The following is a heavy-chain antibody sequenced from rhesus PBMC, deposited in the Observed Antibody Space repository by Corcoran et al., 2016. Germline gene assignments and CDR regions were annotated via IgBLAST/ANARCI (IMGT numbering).Heavy chain of an antibody. J-gene: IGHJ4*01. Sequence: QVQLQESCPRLVKPSETLSLTCAFSGGSISGYYYWSWIRPPPGKGLEWIGSLSGGGGSNSLNPSLRRRVTLSVDTSKNQFSLKLSSVTAADTAVYCWASATGDFDYWGQGVLVTVSS. CDR2: LSGGGGSN. V-gene: IGHV4S14*01. CDR1: GGSISGYYY. CDR3: ASATGDFDY.